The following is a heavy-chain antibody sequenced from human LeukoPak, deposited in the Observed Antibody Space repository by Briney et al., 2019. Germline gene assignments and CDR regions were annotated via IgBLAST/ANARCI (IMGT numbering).Heavy chain of an antibody. J-gene: IGHJ5*02. V-gene: IGHV4-4*09. CDR1: GGSISSYY. CDR3: ARHKGSYSGSYYWFDP. D-gene: IGHD1-26*01. Sequence: SETLSLTCTVSGGSISSYYWSWIRQPPGKGLEWIGYIYTSGSTNYNPSLKSRVTISVDTSENQFSLKLSSVTAADTAMYYCARHKGSYSGSYYWFDPWGQGTLVTVSS. CDR2: IYTSGST.